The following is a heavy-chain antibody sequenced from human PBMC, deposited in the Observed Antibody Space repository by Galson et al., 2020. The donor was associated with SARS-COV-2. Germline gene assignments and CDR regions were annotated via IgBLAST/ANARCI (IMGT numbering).Heavy chain of an antibody. CDR2: IYYSGST. Sequence: SQTLSLTCTVSGGSFSSGSYYWSWIRQRPGKGLEWIGYIYYSGSTYYNPSLKSRATISLDKTKKQFSLRLSSVTAADTAVYYCSSQGPSFDYWGPGTLVTVSS. J-gene: IGHJ4*01. CDR3: SSQGPSFDY. CDR1: GGSFSSGSYY. V-gene: IGHV4-31*02.